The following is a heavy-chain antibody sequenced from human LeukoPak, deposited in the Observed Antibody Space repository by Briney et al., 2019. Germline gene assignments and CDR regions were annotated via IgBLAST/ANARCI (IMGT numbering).Heavy chain of an antibody. V-gene: IGHV1-8*03. CDR1: GYTFTSYD. D-gene: IGHD6-13*01. CDR3: ARDHAYSNPPGH. CDR2: MNPNSGNT. J-gene: IGHJ4*02. Sequence: GASVKVSCKASGYTFTSYDINWVRQATGQGLGWMGWMNPNSGNTGYAQKFQGRVTITRNTSISTAYMELRSLRSDDTAVYYCARDHAYSNPPGHWGQGTLVTVSS.